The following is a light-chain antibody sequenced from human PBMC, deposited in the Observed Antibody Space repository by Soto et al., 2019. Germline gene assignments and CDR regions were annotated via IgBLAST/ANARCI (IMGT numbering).Light chain of an antibody. Sequence: DIQMTQSPSSLSASVGDRVTMTCRASQDIGINLGWFQQKPGKAPKRLIYVASSLQSGVPSRFSGSGSGTEFTHTISSLQPEDLASYFCLQHNAYPWTFGQGTKVEV. CDR2: VAS. CDR1: QDIGIN. J-gene: IGKJ1*01. CDR3: LQHNAYPWT. V-gene: IGKV1-17*01.